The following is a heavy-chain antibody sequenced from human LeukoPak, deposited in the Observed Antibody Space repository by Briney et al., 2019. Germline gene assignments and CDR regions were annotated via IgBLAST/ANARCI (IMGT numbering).Heavy chain of an antibody. CDR2: ISAYNGNT. D-gene: IGHD2-21*02. CDR1: GYTLTSYG. Sequence: VASVKVSCKASGYTLTSYGISWVRQAPGQGLEWMGWISAYNGNTNYAQKLQGRVTMTTDTSTSTAYMELRSLRSDDTAVYYCARGGRYCGGDCYFAWGQGTLVTVSS. CDR3: ARGGRYCGGDCYFA. V-gene: IGHV1-18*01. J-gene: IGHJ4*02.